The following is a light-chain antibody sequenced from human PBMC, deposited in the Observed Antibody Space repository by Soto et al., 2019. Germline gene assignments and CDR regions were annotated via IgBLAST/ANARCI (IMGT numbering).Light chain of an antibody. CDR2: EVS. CDR3: SSYTSSSTLV. CDR1: SSDVGGYNY. J-gene: IGLJ2*01. Sequence: QSALTQPASVSGSPGQSITISCTGTSSDVGGYNYVSWYQQHPGIAPKLMISEVSNRPSGVSNRFSGSTSGNTASLTISGLQAEDEADYYFSSYTSSSTLVFVGGTKLTVL. V-gene: IGLV2-14*01.